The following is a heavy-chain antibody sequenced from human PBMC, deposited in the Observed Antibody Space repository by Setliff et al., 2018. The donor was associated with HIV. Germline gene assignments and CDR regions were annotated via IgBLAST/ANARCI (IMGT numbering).Heavy chain of an antibody. CDR2: IYYSGST. CDR1: GGSISSSSYY. J-gene: IGHJ5*02. D-gene: IGHD3-22*01. V-gene: IGHV4-39*01. CDR3: ARLHGWMGTVVVSFNWFDP. Sequence: SETLSLTCTVSGGSISSSSYYWGWIRQPPGKGLEWIGSIYYSGSTYYNPSLKSRVTISVDTSKNQFSLKLSSVTAADTAVYYCARLHGWMGTVVVSFNWFDPWGQGTLVTVSS.